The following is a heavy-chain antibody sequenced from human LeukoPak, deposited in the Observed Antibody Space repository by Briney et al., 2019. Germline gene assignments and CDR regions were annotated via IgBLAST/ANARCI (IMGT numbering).Heavy chain of an antibody. V-gene: IGHV5-51*01. J-gene: IGHJ2*01. CDR2: IYPGDSDT. CDR3: ARYSRIRGTTESGWYFDL. CDR1: GYTFTSYW. Sequence: PGESLKISCKGSGYTFTSYWIAWVRQMPGKGLEWMGIIYPGDSDTRYSPSFQGRVTISADKSISTAYLQWSSLKASDTAMFYCARYSRIRGTTESGWYFDLWGRGTLVTVSS. D-gene: IGHD1-20*01.